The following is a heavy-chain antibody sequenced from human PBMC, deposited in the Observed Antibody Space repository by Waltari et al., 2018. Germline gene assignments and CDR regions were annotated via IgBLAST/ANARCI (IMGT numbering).Heavy chain of an antibody. D-gene: IGHD3-22*01. V-gene: IGHV1-18*01. Sequence: QVQLVQSGSEVKKPGASVKVSCKASGYGLGDYSIVCFRHAPGQGLEWMGWISSLQNNTRYAQNCQDRVIMTTDASTTTAYMEVRGLRSDDTAVYYCARSRYNFDSTGPYPHWGQGTVVTVSS. CDR1: GYGLGDYS. CDR3: ARSRYNFDSTGPYPH. J-gene: IGHJ4*02. CDR2: ISSLQNNT.